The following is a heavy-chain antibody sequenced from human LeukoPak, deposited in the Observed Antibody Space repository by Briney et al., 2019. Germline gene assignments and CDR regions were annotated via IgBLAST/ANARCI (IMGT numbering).Heavy chain of an antibody. V-gene: IGHV1-69*05. D-gene: IGHD3-3*01. CDR2: IIPIFGTA. CDR3: ARGGIYDFWSGASYYYYMDV. CDR1: GGTFSSYA. J-gene: IGHJ6*03. Sequence: ASVKVSCKASGGTFSSYAISWVRQAPGQGLEWMGGIIPIFGTANYAQKFQGRVTITTDESTSTAYMELSSLRSEDTAVYYCARGGIYDFWSGASYYYYMDVWGKGTTVTVSS.